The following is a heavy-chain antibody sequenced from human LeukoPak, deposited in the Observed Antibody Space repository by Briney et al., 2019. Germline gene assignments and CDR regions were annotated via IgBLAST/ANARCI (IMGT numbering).Heavy chain of an antibody. V-gene: IGHV3-15*01. D-gene: IGHD3/OR15-3a*01. J-gene: IGHJ2*01. CDR3: TTDPLVWFAFDL. CDR2: IRSKTDGGTT. Sequence: GGSLRLSCAASGFNVSNNYMNWVRQAPGKGLEWVGRIRSKTDGGTTDYAVPVKGRFTISRDDSENTLHLQMTSLKTEDTAVYYCTTDPLVWFAFDLWGRGTLVTVSS. CDR1: GFNVSNNY.